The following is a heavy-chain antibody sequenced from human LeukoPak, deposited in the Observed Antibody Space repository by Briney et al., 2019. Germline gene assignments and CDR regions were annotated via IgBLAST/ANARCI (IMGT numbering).Heavy chain of an antibody. CDR2: IYYTGSA. CDR1: GAPITRYY. J-gene: IGHJ4*02. CDR3: ARGSGSYYHIDY. Sequence: TETLSLTCTVSGAPITRYYWSWIRQPPGKGLEWIGYIYYTGSANYNPSLKCRVTISVDTSKNQFSLKLSSVTAADTAVYYCARGSGSYYHIDYWGQGTLVTVSS. V-gene: IGHV4-59*01. D-gene: IGHD1-26*01.